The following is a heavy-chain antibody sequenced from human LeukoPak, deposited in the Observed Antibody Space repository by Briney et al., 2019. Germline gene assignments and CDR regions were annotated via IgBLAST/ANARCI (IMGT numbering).Heavy chain of an antibody. V-gene: IGHV3-23*01. D-gene: IGHD3-9*01. CDR3: AKVRYFDWFVFDY. J-gene: IGHJ4*02. Sequence: GGTLTLSCAASGFTFSSYAMSWVGQAPGRGREGVSAISGSGGSTYYADSVKGRFTISRDNSKNTLYLQMNSLRAEDTAVYYCAKVRYFDWFVFDYWGQGTLVTVSS. CDR1: GFTFSSYA. CDR2: ISGSGGST.